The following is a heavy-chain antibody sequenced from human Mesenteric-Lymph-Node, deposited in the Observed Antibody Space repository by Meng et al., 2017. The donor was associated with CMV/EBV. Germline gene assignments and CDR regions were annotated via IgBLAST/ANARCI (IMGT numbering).Heavy chain of an antibody. CDR3: ARCGWSSRWKYFDS. D-gene: IGHD6-13*01. V-gene: IGHV3-30*03. J-gene: IGHJ4*02. CDR1: GFSFSSYG. Sequence: GESLKISCAASGFSFSSYGIHWVRQAPGKGLEWVAVISYDGRSKNYADSVKGRFTISRDNSKNTMYLQMDSLRPEDTAVYYCARCGWSSRWKYFDSWGQGTLVTVSS. CDR2: ISYDGRSK.